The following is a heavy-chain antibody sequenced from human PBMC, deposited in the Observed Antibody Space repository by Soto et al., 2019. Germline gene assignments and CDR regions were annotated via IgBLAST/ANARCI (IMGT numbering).Heavy chain of an antibody. Sequence: SVKVSCKASGGTFSSYAISWVRQAPGQGLEWMGGIIPIFGTANYAQKFQGRVTITADESTSTAYMELSSLRSEDTAVYYCASYMNYDSSGYYPSYFDYWGQGTLVTVS. V-gene: IGHV1-69*13. J-gene: IGHJ4*02. D-gene: IGHD3-22*01. CDR2: IIPIFGTA. CDR1: GGTFSSYA. CDR3: ASYMNYDSSGYYPSYFDY.